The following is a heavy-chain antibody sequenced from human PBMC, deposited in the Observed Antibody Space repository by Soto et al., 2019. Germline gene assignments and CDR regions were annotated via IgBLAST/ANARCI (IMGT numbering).Heavy chain of an antibody. CDR2: IAHDGSNA. J-gene: IGHJ6*02. Sequence: QVQLVESGGGVVQPGGSLRLSCAASGFTFRNHAMHGVRQAPGKGLECLAVIAHDGSNAFYRDSVKGRFTVSRDNSKNSLYLYMNSLRSEDTGVYYCARGDREDILVVVGARPGEYGTDIWGQGTKVIVSS. CDR3: ARGDREDILVVVGARPGEYGTDI. CDR1: GFTFRNHA. V-gene: IGHV3-30-3*01. D-gene: IGHD2-15*01.